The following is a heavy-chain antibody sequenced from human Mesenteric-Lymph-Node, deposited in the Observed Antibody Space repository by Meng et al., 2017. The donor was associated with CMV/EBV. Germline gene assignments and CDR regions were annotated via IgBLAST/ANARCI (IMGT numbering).Heavy chain of an antibody. CDR2: IKSKTDGGTT. CDR1: GFTSSNAW. D-gene: IGHD3-3*01. CDR3: TTLSLGVRFLGI. J-gene: IGHJ3*02. Sequence: GESLKISCAASGFTSSNAWMSWVRQAPGKGLEWVGRIKSKTDGGTTDYAAPVKGRFTISRDDSKNTLYLQMNSLKTEDTAVYYCTTLSLGVRFLGIWGQGTMVTVSS. V-gene: IGHV3-15*01.